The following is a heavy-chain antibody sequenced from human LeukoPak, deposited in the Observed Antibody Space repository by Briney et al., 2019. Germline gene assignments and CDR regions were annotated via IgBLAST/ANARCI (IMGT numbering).Heavy chain of an antibody. D-gene: IGHD2-2*01. CDR2: IIPIFGTA. J-gene: IGHJ3*02. CDR3: ARKTSETYCSSTSCYFADAFDI. CDR1: GYTFTSYD. V-gene: IGHV1-69*05. Sequence: SVKVSCKASGYTFTSYDINWVRQATGQGLEWMGGIIPIFGTANYAQKFQGRVTITTDESTSTAYMELSSLRSEDTAVYYCARKTSETYCSSTSCYFADAFDIWGQGTMVTVSS.